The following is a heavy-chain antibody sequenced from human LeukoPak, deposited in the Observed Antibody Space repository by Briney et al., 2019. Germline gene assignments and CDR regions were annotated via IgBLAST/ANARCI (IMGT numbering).Heavy chain of an antibody. J-gene: IGHJ5*02. CDR3: ARGIYYGSGSSGFRFDP. V-gene: IGHV1-46*01. D-gene: IGHD3-10*01. CDR2: INPSGGST. CDR1: GYTFTIYY. Sequence: GASVTVSCKASGYTFTIYYMHWVRQAPGQGLEWMGIINPSGGSTSYAQKFQGRVTMTRDTSTSTVYMELSSLRSEDTAVYYCARGIYYGSGSSGFRFDPWGQGTLVTVSS.